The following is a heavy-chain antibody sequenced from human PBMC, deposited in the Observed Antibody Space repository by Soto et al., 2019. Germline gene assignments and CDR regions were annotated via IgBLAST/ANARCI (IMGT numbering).Heavy chain of an antibody. Sequence: QVQLVESGGGVVQPGRSLRLSCAASGFTFSSYGMHWVRQAPGKGLEWVAVIWYDGSNKYYADSVKGRFTISRDNSKNTLYLQMNSLTAEDTAVYYCAREGMVRGGAFDYWGQGTLVTVSS. J-gene: IGHJ4*02. CDR3: AREGMVRGGAFDY. D-gene: IGHD3-10*01. CDR2: IWYDGSNK. CDR1: GFTFSSYG. V-gene: IGHV3-33*01.